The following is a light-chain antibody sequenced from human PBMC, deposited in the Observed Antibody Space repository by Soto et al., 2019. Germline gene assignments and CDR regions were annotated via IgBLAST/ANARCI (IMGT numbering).Light chain of an antibody. V-gene: IGLV1-44*01. J-gene: IGLJ2*01. CDR3: AAWDDGLKGPL. Sequence: QSVLTQPPSASATPGQTVTISCSGSRPNIGSNKVSWYQQLPGAAPKLLMINDNLRPSGVSDRFSGSKSGTSASLAISGLQTEDEADYYCAAWDDGLKGPLFGGGTQLTVL. CDR1: RPNIGSNK. CDR2: NDN.